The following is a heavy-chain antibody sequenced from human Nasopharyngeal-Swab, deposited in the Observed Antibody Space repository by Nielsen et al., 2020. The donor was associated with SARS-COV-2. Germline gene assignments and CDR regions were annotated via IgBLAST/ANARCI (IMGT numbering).Heavy chain of an antibody. CDR3: AKGYYDFWSGHY. V-gene: IGHV3-21*01. CDR2: ISSSSSYI. J-gene: IGHJ4*02. D-gene: IGHD3-3*01. Sequence: VRQAPGKGLEWVSSISSSSSYIYYADSVKGRFTISRDNAKHSLYLQMNSLRAEDTAVYYCAKGYYDFWSGHYWGQGTLVTVSS.